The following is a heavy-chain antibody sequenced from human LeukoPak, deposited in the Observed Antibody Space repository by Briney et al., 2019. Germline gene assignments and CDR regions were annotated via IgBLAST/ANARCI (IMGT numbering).Heavy chain of an antibody. J-gene: IGHJ6*03. Sequence: VASVKVSCKASRYTFTSDGISWVRPAPGAGVWRMGWISDYNGNKNYAQKLQGRVTMTTDTSTSTAYMELRSRRSDDTAVYYCARGKASSRGYYFFYMDVWGKGATVTVSS. CDR1: RYTFTSDG. CDR3: ARGKASSRGYYFFYMDV. CDR2: ISDYNGNK. V-gene: IGHV1-18*01.